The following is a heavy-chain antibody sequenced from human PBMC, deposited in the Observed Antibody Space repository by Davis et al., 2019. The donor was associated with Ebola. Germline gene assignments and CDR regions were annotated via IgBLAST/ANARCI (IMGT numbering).Heavy chain of an antibody. CDR2: INPNDGRT. Sequence: ASVKVSCKASGGTFSSSAISWVRQAPGQGLEWMGMINPNDGRTIYAQKFQGRVTVTRDTSTTTVYMDLSSLRSEDTALYYCTTPGGQDSGYDVFDIWGQGTMVTVSS. CDR1: GGTFSSSA. J-gene: IGHJ3*02. V-gene: IGHV1-46*03. D-gene: IGHD5-12*01. CDR3: TTPGGQDSGYDVFDI.